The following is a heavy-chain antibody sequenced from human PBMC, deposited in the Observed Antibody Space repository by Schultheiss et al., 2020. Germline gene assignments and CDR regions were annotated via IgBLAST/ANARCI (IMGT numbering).Heavy chain of an antibody. V-gene: IGHV3-23*01. CDR1: GFTFSSYG. Sequence: GGSLKISCAASGFTFSSYGMHWVRLAPGKGLEWVSGISWNSGSTYYADSVKGRFTISRDNSKNTLYLQMNSLRAEDTAVYYCAKAIIAAAPTPGYGMDVWGQGTTVTVSS. J-gene: IGHJ6*02. D-gene: IGHD6-13*01. CDR2: ISWNSGST. CDR3: AKAIIAAAPTPGYGMDV.